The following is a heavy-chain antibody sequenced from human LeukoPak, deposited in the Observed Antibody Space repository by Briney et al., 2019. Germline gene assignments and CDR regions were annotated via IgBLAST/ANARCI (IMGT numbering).Heavy chain of an antibody. CDR1: GGSISSSSYY. V-gene: IGHV4-39*07. CDR2: IYYSGST. J-gene: IGHJ4*02. CDR3: ARGVYFDY. Sequence: SETLSLTCTVSGGSISSSSYYWGWLRQPPGKGLEWIGSIYYSGSTYYNPSLKSRVTISVDTSKNQFSLKLSSVTAADTAVYYCARGVYFDYWGQGTLVTVSS.